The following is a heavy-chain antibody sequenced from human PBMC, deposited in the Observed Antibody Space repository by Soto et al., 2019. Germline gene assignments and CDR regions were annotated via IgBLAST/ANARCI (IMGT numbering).Heavy chain of an antibody. D-gene: IGHD6-19*01. CDR1: GFSPSGSRYY. CDR3: ASWVAGTSLIGY. J-gene: IGHJ4*02. CDR2: IYYSGST. V-gene: IGHV4-39*01. Sequence: SVTLSHTFTSTGFSPSGSRYYWRWVHQPLGKGLEWIGSIYYSGSTYYNPSLKSRVTISVDTSKNQFSLKLSSVTAADTAVYYCASWVAGTSLIGYWGQGTLVNVSS.